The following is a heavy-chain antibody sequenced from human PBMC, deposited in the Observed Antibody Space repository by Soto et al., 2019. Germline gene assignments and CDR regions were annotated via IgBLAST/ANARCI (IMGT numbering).Heavy chain of an antibody. CDR1: GFTFSSYW. D-gene: IGHD2-15*01. CDR3: ARDGGGYCSGGSCYRDAFDI. Sequence: EVQLVESGGGLVQPGGSLRLSCAASGFTFSSYWMSWVRQAPGKGLEWVANIKQDGSEKYYVDSVKGRFTISRDNAKNSLYLQMNSLRAEDTAVYYCARDGGGYCSGGSCYRDAFDIWGQGTMVTVSS. V-gene: IGHV3-7*01. J-gene: IGHJ3*02. CDR2: IKQDGSEK.